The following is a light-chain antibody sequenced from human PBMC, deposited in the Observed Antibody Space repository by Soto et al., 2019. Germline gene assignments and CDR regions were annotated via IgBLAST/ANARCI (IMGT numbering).Light chain of an antibody. CDR1: HSISTY. J-gene: IGKJ4*01. Sequence: DIQMTQSPSSLSASIGDRVTISCRASHSISTYLNWYQNKVGQAPKLLIYGASTLQNGVPSRFTGSGSGTNFILTIADLQPEDFATYYCQQANSFPLTFGGGTKVEIK. V-gene: IGKV1-39*01. CDR3: QQANSFPLT. CDR2: GAS.